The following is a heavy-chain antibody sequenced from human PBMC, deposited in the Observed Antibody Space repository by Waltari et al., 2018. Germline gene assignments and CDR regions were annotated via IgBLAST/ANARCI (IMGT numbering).Heavy chain of an antibody. V-gene: IGHV1-8*01. CDR2: MNPNSGNT. CDR1: GYTFTSSA. Sequence: QVPLVQSVAEVKKPGASVKVSCKASGYTFTSSAITWVRQATGQGLEWMGWMNPNSGNTGYAQKFQGRVTMTRNTSISTAYMELSSLRSEDTAVYYCASSKAKNRYYYYYMDVWGKGTTVTVSS. CDR3: ASSKAKNRYYYYYMDV. J-gene: IGHJ6*03.